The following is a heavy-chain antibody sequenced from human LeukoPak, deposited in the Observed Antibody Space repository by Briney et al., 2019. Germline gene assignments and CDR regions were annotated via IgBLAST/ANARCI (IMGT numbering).Heavy chain of an antibody. CDR2: IYYSGST. D-gene: IGHD3-10*01. CDR3: ARHYFRKVGGSGSYYTTYYFDY. CDR1: GGSISSSSYY. Sequence: SETLSLTCTVSGGSISSSSYYWGWIRQPPGKGLEWIGSIYYSGSTYYNPSLKSRVTISVDTSKNQFSLKLSSVTAAGTAVYYCARHYFRKVGGSGSYYTTYYFDYWGQGTLVTVSS. J-gene: IGHJ4*02. V-gene: IGHV4-39*01.